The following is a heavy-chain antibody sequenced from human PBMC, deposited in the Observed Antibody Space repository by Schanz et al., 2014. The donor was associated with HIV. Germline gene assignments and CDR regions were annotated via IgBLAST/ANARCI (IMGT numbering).Heavy chain of an antibody. V-gene: IGHV4-34*02. CDR3: ARAKWPPRSRHFDF. CDR1: GSSVTYFY. J-gene: IGHJ4*02. Sequence: QVQLQQWGAGLLKPSETLSLTCAVYGSSVTYFYWTWIRQSPGKGLEWIAEVNLSGDTNYNPSLKSRVTISVDTSKTQFSLNWDSVTAADTAVYYCARAKWPPRSRHFDFWGRGNLVTVSS. D-gene: IGHD6-13*01. CDR2: VNLSGDT.